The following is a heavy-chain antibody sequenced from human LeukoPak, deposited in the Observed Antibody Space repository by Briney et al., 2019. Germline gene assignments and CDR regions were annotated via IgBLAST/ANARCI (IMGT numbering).Heavy chain of an antibody. CDR1: GLTVSSNY. CDR2: IYSGGST. V-gene: IGHV3-53*01. J-gene: IGHJ4*02. D-gene: IGHD6-19*01. Sequence: GGSLRLSCAASGLTVSSNYMSWVRQAPGKGLEWVSVIYSGGSTYYADSVKGRFTISRDNAKNSLYLQMNSLRAEDTAVYYCARAESSSGWCVDWGQGTLATVSS. CDR3: ARAESSSGWCVD.